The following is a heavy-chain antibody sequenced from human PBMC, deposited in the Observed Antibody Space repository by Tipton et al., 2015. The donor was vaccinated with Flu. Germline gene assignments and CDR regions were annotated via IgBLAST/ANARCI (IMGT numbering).Heavy chain of an antibody. CDR3: ARGVDSISSLPFDF. V-gene: IGHV1-18*04. D-gene: IGHD6-6*01. Sequence: QSGAEVKQPGASVKLSCKASGYTFTKHGITWVRQAPGQGLEWMGWISAYNGYTDFAQKFQGRVTMTTDTSASTAYMELRSLRSDDTAVYYCARGVDSISSLPFDFWGQGTLVTVSS. CDR2: ISAYNGYT. J-gene: IGHJ4*02. CDR1: GYTFTKHG.